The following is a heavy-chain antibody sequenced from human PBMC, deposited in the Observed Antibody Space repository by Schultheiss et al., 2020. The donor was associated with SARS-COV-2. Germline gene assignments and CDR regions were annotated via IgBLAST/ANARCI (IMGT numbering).Heavy chain of an antibody. CDR2: VSANNGDT. J-gene: IGHJ4*02. Sequence: ASVTVSCKASGYTFTNYGITWVRQAPGQGLEVIGWVSANNGDTNYAQKFQERVTITSDMSTGTAYMELSSLRSEDTAVYYCAASTPYYDIVTGFSPPWYFDYWGQGTLVTVSS. D-gene: IGHD3-9*01. V-gene: IGHV1-18*04. CDR3: AASTPYYDIVTGFSPPWYFDY. CDR1: GYTFTNYG.